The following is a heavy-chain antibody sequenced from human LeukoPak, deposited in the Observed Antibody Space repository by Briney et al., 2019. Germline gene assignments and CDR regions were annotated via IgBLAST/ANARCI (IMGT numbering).Heavy chain of an antibody. J-gene: IGHJ5*02. CDR1: GGSISSYY. V-gene: IGHV4-59*01. CDR3: ARDLCSGGSCVFDP. CDR2: IYYSGST. D-gene: IGHD2-15*01. Sequence: SETLSLTCTVSGGSISSYYWSWIRQPPGKGLGWIGYIYYSGSTNYNPSLKSRVTISVDTSKNQFSLKLSSVTAADTAVYYCARDLCSGGSCVFDPWGQGTLVTVSS.